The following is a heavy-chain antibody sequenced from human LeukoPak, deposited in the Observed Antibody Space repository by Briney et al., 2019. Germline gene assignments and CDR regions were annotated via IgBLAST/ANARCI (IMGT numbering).Heavy chain of an antibody. CDR3: ARAGFTMVRGVKYYYYMDV. CDR2: ISNSGDYS. V-gene: IGHV3-21*01. CDR1: GFTFNNYG. Sequence: PGGSLRLSCVASGFTFNNYGMTWVRQAPGKGLEWVSGISNSGDYSYYADSVKGRVTISRDNAKNSLYLQMNSLRAEDTAVYYCARAGFTMVRGVKYYYYMDVWGKGTTVTISS. D-gene: IGHD3-10*01. J-gene: IGHJ6*03.